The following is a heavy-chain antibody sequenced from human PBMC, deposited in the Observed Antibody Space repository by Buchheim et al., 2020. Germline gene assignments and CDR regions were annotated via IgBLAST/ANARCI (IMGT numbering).Heavy chain of an antibody. D-gene: IGHD5-24*01. V-gene: IGHV3-48*01. Sequence: EVQLVESGGGLVQPGGSLRLSCAASGFTFSSYSMNWVRQAPGKGLEWVSYISSSSSTIYYADSVKGRFTISRDNAKNSLYLQMNSLRAEDTAVYYCARDIPVEMATITLLDWGQGTL. CDR1: GFTFSSYS. CDR2: ISSSSSTI. J-gene: IGHJ4*02. CDR3: ARDIPVEMATITLLD.